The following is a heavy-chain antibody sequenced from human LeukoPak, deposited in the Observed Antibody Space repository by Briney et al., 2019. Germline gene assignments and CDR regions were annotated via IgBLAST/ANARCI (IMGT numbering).Heavy chain of an antibody. CDR1: GFTFSSYA. D-gene: IGHD6-13*01. Sequence: PGGSLRLSCAASGFTFSSYAMSWVRQAPGKGLEWVSAISGSGGSTYYADSVKGGFTISRDNSKNTLYLQMNSLRAEDTAVYYCAKDRDRGTAADYWGQGTLVTVSS. CDR3: AKDRDRGTAADY. J-gene: IGHJ4*02. CDR2: ISGSGGST. V-gene: IGHV3-23*01.